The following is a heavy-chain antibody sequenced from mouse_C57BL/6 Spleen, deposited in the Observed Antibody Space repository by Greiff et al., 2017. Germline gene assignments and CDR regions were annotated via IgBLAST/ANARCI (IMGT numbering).Heavy chain of an antibody. CDR2: IDPEDGET. CDR1: GFNIKDYY. Sequence: VQLKQSGAELVKPGASVKLSCTASGFNIKDYYMHWVKQRTEQGLEWIGRIDPEDGETKYAPKFQGKATITADPSSNTAYLQLSSLTSEDTAVYYCAFYYYGSSWYFDVWGTGTTVTVSS. V-gene: IGHV14-2*01. J-gene: IGHJ1*03. CDR3: AFYYYGSSWYFDV. D-gene: IGHD1-1*01.